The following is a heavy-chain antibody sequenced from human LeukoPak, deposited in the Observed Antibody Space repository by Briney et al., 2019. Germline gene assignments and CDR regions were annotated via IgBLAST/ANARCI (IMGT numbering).Heavy chain of an antibody. D-gene: IGHD4-17*01. Sequence: GGSLRLSCAASGFAFSSYWMSWVRQAPGKGLEWVANIKQDGSEKYYLDSVKGRFTISRDDAKNSLYLQMNSLRAEDTAVYYCARGQTTVTNWGQGTLVTVSS. CDR2: IKQDGSEK. V-gene: IGHV3-7*03. CDR1: GFAFSSYW. J-gene: IGHJ4*02. CDR3: ARGQTTVTN.